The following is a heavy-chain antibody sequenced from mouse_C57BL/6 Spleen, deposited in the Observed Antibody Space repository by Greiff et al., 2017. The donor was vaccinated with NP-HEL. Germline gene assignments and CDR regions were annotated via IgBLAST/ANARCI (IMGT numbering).Heavy chain of an antibody. V-gene: IGHV1-82*01. CDR3: ARNSIYYDYDFDY. Sequence: QVQLKQSGPELVKPGASVKISCKASGYAFSSSWMNWVKQRPGKGLEWIGRIYPGDGDTNYNGKFKGKATLTADKSSSTAYMQLSSLTSEDSAVYFCARNSIYYDYDFDYWGQGTTLTVSS. J-gene: IGHJ2*01. CDR2: IYPGDGDT. D-gene: IGHD2-4*01. CDR1: GYAFSSSW.